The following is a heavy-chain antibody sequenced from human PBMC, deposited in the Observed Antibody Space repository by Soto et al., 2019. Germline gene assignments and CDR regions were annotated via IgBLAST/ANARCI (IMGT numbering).Heavy chain of an antibody. J-gene: IGHJ5*02. CDR2: ISSSSSNI. D-gene: IGHD3-22*01. Sequence: GGSLRLSCAASGFTFSSYSMNWVRQAPGKGLEWVSSISSSSSNIYYADSVKGRFTISRDNAKNSLYLQMNSLRAEDTAVYYCARDLSSGKNWFDPWGQGTLVTVSS. V-gene: IGHV3-21*01. CDR3: ARDLSSGKNWFDP. CDR1: GFTFSSYS.